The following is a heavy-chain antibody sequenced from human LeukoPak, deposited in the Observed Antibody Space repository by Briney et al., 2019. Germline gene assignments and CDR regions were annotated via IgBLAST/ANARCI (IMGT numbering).Heavy chain of an antibody. CDR3: ARGYCSSTSCYAGGYYYYMDV. V-gene: IGHV1-69*02. J-gene: IGHJ6*03. CDR2: IIPILGIA. Sequence: SVKVSCKASGGTFSSYTISWVRQAPGQGLEWMGRIIPILGIANYAQKFQGRVTITADKSTSTAYRELSSLRSEDTAVYYCARGYCSSTSCYAGGYYYYMDVWGKGTTVTVSS. D-gene: IGHD2-2*01. CDR1: GGTFSSYT.